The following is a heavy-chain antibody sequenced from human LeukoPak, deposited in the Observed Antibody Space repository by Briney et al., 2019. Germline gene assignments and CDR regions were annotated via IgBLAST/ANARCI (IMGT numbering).Heavy chain of an antibody. CDR1: GFTFSSYS. CDR2: ISSSSYI. D-gene: IGHD2-2*01. Sequence: GGSLRLSCAASGFTFSSYSMNWVRKAPGKGLEWVSSISSSSYIYYADSVKGRFTISRDNAKNSLYLQMNSLRAEDTAVYYCAKDIEDIVVVPAAIQHWGQGTLVTVPS. CDR3: AKDIEDIVVVPAAIQH. V-gene: IGHV3-21*01. J-gene: IGHJ1*01.